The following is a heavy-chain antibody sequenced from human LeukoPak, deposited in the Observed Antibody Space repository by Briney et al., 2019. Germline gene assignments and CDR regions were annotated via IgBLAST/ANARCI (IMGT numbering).Heavy chain of an antibody. CDR2: IIPIFGTA. Sequence: GASVKVSCKASGGTFSSYAISWVRQAPGQGLEWMGGIIPIFGTANYAQKFQGRVTITTDESTSTAYMELSSLRSEDTAVYYCTTSSGVGELNGFDPWGRGTLVTVSS. V-gene: IGHV1-69*05. CDR1: GGTFSSYA. J-gene: IGHJ5*02. CDR3: TTSSGVGELNGFDP. D-gene: IGHD3-10*01.